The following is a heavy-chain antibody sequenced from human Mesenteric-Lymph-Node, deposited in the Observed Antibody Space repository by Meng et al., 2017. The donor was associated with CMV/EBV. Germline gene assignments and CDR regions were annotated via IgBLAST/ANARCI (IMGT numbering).Heavy chain of an antibody. CDR2: ISSDGSNE. D-gene: IGHD3-3*01. CDR3: AREDFDFWNVYYTGRGTYNWFDP. Sequence: YGMPWVRQAPGKGLEWVAVISSDGSNEYYGDSVKGRFTISRDNSKNTVYLQMNSLRAEDTAVYYCAREDFDFWNVYYTGRGTYNWFDPWGQGTLVTVSS. CDR1: YG. V-gene: IGHV3-30*19. J-gene: IGHJ5*02.